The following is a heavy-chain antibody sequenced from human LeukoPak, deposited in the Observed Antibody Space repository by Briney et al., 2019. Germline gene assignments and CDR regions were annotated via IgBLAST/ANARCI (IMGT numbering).Heavy chain of an antibody. CDR3: ARAAAHDY. D-gene: IGHD6-13*01. Sequence: GLEWMGWMNSNSGNTSYAQKFQGRVTMTRNTSISTAYMELGSLRSEDTAVYYCARAAAHDYWGQGTLVTVSS. J-gene: IGHJ4*02. V-gene: IGHV1-8*01. CDR2: MNSNSGNT.